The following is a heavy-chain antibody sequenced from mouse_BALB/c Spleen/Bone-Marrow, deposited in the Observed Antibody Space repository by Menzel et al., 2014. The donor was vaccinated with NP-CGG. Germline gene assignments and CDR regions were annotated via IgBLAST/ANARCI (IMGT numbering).Heavy chain of an antibody. CDR1: GYTFTEYT. J-gene: IGHJ2*01. CDR3: ARGWLLRPYFDY. D-gene: IGHD2-3*01. Sequence: VQLKESGPDLVKPGASVKISCKTSGYTFTEYTMHWVKQSHVKSLEWIGGINPNNGGTSYSQKFKGKATWTVDKSSSTAYMELRSLTSEDSAVYYCARGWLLRPYFDYWGPGTTLTVSS. V-gene: IGHV1-18*01. CDR2: INPNNGGT.